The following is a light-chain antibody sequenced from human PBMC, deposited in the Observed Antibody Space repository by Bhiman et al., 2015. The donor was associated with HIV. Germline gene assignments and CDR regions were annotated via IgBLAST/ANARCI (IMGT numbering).Light chain of an antibody. CDR2: GNI. V-gene: IGLV1-40*01. Sequence: QSVLTQPPSVSGAPGQRVTISCTGSSSNIAAGYDVHWYQQLPGTAPKLLIYGNINRPSGVPDRFSGSQSGTSASLAITGLRSEDEGDYYCAAWDDRLSGYVFATGTKVTVL. CDR3: AAWDDRLSGYV. J-gene: IGLJ1*01. CDR1: SSNIAAGYD.